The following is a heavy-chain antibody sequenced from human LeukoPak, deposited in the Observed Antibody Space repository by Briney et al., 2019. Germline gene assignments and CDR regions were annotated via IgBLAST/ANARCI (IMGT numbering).Heavy chain of an antibody. Sequence: GRSLRLSCAASGFTFDDYAMHWVRQAPGKGLEWVSGISWNSGNIGYADSVKGRFTISRDNAKNSLYLQMNSLRAEDMALYYCAKGTTETTGGWFDPWGQGTLVTVSS. J-gene: IGHJ5*02. V-gene: IGHV3-9*03. D-gene: IGHD1-1*01. CDR2: ISWNSGNI. CDR1: GFTFDDYA. CDR3: AKGTTETTGGWFDP.